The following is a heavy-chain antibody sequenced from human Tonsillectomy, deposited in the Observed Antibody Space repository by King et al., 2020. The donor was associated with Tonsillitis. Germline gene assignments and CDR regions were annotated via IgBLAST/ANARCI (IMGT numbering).Heavy chain of an antibody. CDR1: GCSFSSYA. CDR2: ISSNGGRA. CDR3: VKPDVGYCSGGSCYPDFFDS. J-gene: IGHJ4*02. D-gene: IGHD2-15*01. V-gene: IGHV3-64D*08. Sequence: VQLVESGGGLVQPGGSLRRSFSGSGCSFSSYAMHWVRRTPGKGREYVSTISSNGGRAYYADSVKGRFTLSRDNSKSTLYLQMSSLRAEVTAVYYCVKPDVGYCSGGSCYPDFFDSWGQGTLVTVSS.